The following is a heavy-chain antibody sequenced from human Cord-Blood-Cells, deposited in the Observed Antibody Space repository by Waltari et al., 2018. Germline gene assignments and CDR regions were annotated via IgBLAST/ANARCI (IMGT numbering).Heavy chain of an antibody. CDR3: ARGYSSGWYYVDY. CDR1: GFTFSSYS. V-gene: IGHV3-21*01. D-gene: IGHD6-19*01. J-gene: IGHJ4*02. CDR2: ISSSSSYI. Sequence: EVQLVESGGGLVTPGGSLRLSCAASGFTFSSYSMNWVRQAPGKGLEWVSSISSSSSYIYYADSVKGGFTISRDNAKNSLYLQMNSLRAEDTAVYYCARGYSSGWYYVDYWGQGTLVTVSS.